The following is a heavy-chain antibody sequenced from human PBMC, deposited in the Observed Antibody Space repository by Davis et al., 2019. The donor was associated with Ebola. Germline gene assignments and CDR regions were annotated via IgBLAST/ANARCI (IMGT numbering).Heavy chain of an antibody. Sequence: ASVKVSCKASGYTFTSFGFNWVRQAPGQGLEWMGWISAYDGNTNYAQMLQGRVTMTTDTSTNTAYMELRSLRSADTAVYYCARARSTIAVAGTWGQGTLVTVSS. CDR2: ISAYDGNT. D-gene: IGHD6-13*01. CDR3: ARARSTIAVAGT. V-gene: IGHV1-18*01. J-gene: IGHJ4*02. CDR1: GYTFTSFG.